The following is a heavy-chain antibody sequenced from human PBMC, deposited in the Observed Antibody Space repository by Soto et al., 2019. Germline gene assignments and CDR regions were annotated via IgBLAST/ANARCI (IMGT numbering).Heavy chain of an antibody. CDR2: IYYSGST. Sequence: SETLSLTCTVSGGSISSYYWSWIRQLPGKGLEWIGYIYYSGSTNYNPSLKSRVTISVDTSKNQFSLKLSSVTAADTAVYYCASLRYYYGSGSYYNLPSDYYGMDVWGQGTTVTVS. CDR1: GGSISSYY. V-gene: IGHV4-59*01. CDR3: ASLRYYYGSGSYYNLPSDYYGMDV. J-gene: IGHJ6*02. D-gene: IGHD3-10*01.